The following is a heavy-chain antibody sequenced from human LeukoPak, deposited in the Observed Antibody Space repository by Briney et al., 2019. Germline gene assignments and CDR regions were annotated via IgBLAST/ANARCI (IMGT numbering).Heavy chain of an antibody. D-gene: IGHD6-13*01. Sequence: SETLSLTCAVYGGSFSGYYWSWLRPPPRKGLEWVGEINHSGSTNYNPSLKSRVTISVDTSKNQFSLKLSSVTAADTAVYYCARAFRLKSSSWLDYWGQGTLVTVSS. CDR3: ARAFRLKSSSWLDY. CDR1: GGSFSGYY. V-gene: IGHV4-34*01. J-gene: IGHJ4*02. CDR2: INHSGST.